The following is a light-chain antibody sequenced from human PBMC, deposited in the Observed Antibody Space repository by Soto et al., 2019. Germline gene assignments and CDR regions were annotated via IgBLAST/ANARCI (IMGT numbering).Light chain of an antibody. CDR1: NSNIGNNY. CDR2: DNN. CDR3: GTWDTSLSAVV. Sequence: QSVLTQPPSVSVAPGQKVTISCSGSNSNIGNNYVSWYQHLPGTAPKLLIYDNNERPSGIPDRFSGSKSGTSATLGITGLQTGDEADYYCGTWDTSLSAVVFGGGTKLTVL. J-gene: IGLJ2*01. V-gene: IGLV1-51*01.